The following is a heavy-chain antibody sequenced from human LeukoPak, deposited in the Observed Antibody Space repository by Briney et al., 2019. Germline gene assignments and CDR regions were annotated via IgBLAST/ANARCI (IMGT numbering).Heavy chain of an antibody. CDR2: INTNTGNP. Sequence: ASVKVSCKASGYTFTSYAMNWVRQAPGQGLEWMGWINTNTGNPTYAQGFTGRFVFSLDTSVSTAYLQISSLKAEDTAVYYCARGITMVRGVIHWFDPWGQGTLVTVSS. D-gene: IGHD3-10*01. CDR3: ARGITMVRGVIHWFDP. V-gene: IGHV7-4-1*02. CDR1: GYTFTSYA. J-gene: IGHJ5*02.